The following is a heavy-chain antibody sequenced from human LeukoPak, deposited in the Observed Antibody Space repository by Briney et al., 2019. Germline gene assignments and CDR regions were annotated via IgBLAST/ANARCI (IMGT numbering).Heavy chain of an antibody. V-gene: IGHV1-8*01. D-gene: IGHD4-17*01. CDR1: GYTFTNYD. J-gene: IGHJ4*02. CDR3: ARFPMTTVTTGEY. CDR2: MNPNSGNT. Sequence: GASVKVSCKASGYTFTNYDINWVRQATGQGLEWMGWMNPNSGNTGYAQKFQGRVTMTRNTSISTAYMELSSLRSEDTAVYYCARFPMTTVTTGEYWGQGTLVTVSS.